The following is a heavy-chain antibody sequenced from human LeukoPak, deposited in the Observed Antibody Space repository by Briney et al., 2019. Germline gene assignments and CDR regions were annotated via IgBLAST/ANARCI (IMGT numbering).Heavy chain of an antibody. CDR2: IYYSVST. V-gene: IGHV4-59*01. J-gene: IGHJ5*02. Sequence: SETLSLTCIVSGGSISSYYWSWIRQPPGKGLEWLGYIYYSVSTNYNPSLKSRVTISVDTSKNHFSLKLSSVTAADTAVDYCARGVGGYDPWFDPWGQGTLVTVSS. CDR3: ARGVGGYDPWFDP. D-gene: IGHD5-12*01. CDR1: GGSISSYY.